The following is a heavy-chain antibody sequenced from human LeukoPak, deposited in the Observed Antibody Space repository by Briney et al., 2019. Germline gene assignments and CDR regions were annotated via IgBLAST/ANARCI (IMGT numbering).Heavy chain of an antibody. CDR3: VGEGTY. J-gene: IGHJ4*02. V-gene: IGHV3-53*01. CDR1: GLSVSSTY. CDR2: IYSGGGT. Sequence: GGSLRLSCVASGLSVSSTYMTWVRQAPGEGLEWVSVIYSGGGTNYADSLKGRFSISRDNSKNTLYLQMKSLRAEDTAVYYCVGEGTYWGQGTLVTVSS. D-gene: IGHD1-1*01.